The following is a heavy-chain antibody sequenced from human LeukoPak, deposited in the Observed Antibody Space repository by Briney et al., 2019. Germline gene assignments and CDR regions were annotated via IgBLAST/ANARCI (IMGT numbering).Heavy chain of an antibody. CDR3: AREGSGLRGYYGRDV. J-gene: IGHJ6*02. CDR2: INPNSGGT. D-gene: IGHD3-10*01. Sequence: ASLKVSCKASGYTFTGYYMHWVRQAPGQGLEWMGWINPNSGGTNYAQKFQGRVTMTRDTSISTAYMELSRLRSDDTAVYYCAREGSGLRGYYGRDVWGQGTTVTVSS. CDR1: GYTFTGYY. V-gene: IGHV1-2*02.